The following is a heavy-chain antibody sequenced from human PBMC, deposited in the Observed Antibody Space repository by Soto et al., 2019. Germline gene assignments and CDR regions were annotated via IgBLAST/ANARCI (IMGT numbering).Heavy chain of an antibody. V-gene: IGHV4-30-2*01. J-gene: IGHJ5*02. CDR1: GASISSGGYS. CDR3: VRGLGL. CDR2: MYHSGST. Sequence: QLQLQESGSGLVKPSQTLSLTCAVSGASISSGGYSWSWIRQPPGKGLEWIGYMYHSGSTYYNPSLKSPVTISIDMSKNQFSLKVNSVTAADTAVYYCVRGLGLWGQGTLVTVSS.